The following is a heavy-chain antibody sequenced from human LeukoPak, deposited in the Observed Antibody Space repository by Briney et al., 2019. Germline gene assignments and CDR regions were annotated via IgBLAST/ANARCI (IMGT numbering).Heavy chain of an antibody. CDR2: ISGDGGAT. J-gene: IGHJ4*02. CDR3: VKDGPVLSF. D-gene: IGHD4/OR15-4a*01. CDR1: GFTLKDYG. V-gene: IGHV3-43*02. Sequence: GGSLRLSCAASGFTLKDYGMHWARQAPGKVLEWVSFISGDGGATYYGDSVKGRFTVSRDIHEDTLYLQMDRLRSEDTAFYYCVKDGPVLSFWGQGTLVTVSS.